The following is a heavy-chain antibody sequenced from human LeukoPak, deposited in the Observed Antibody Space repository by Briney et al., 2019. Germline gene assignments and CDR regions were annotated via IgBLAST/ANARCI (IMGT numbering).Heavy chain of an antibody. D-gene: IGHD5-18*01. CDR1: GFTFSSYA. Sequence: PGGSLRLSCAASGFTFSSYAMHWVRQAPGKGLEYVSAISSNGGSTYYANSVKGRFTISRDNSKNTLYLQMGSLRAEDMAVYYCARARVDTAMVTDYWGQGTLVTVSS. V-gene: IGHV3-64*01. CDR2: ISSNGGST. CDR3: ARARVDTAMVTDY. J-gene: IGHJ4*02.